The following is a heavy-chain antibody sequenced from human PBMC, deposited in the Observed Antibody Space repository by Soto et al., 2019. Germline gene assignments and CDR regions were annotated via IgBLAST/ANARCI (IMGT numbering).Heavy chain of an antibody. CDR2: ISSSSSYI. D-gene: IGHD1-26*01. Sequence: GGSLRLSCAASGFTFSSYSMNWVRQAPGKGLEWVSSISSSSSYIYYADSVKGRFTISRDNAKNSLYLQMNSLRAEDTAVYYCARDEILVGAPDEDERGDWNDAFDIWGQGTMVTVSS. CDR3: ARDEILVGAPDEDERGDWNDAFDI. CDR1: GFTFSSYS. V-gene: IGHV3-21*01. J-gene: IGHJ3*02.